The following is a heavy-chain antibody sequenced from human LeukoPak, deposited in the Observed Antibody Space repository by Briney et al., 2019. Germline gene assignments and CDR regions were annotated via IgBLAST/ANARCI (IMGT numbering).Heavy chain of an antibody. CDR3: AKGTIVGVIQKADYDY. CDR1: GFTFSSNA. D-gene: IGHD1-26*01. Sequence: GGSQRLPCAASGFTFSSNAMNWVRQAPGKGLEWVSAISGSGGSTFYADSVKGRFTISRDNSKNTLYLQMNSLRAEDTAVYYCAKGTIVGVIQKADYDYWGQGTLVTVSS. V-gene: IGHV3-23*01. CDR2: ISGSGGST. J-gene: IGHJ4*02.